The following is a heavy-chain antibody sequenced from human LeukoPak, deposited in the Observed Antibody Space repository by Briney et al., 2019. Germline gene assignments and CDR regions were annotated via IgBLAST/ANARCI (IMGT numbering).Heavy chain of an antibody. J-gene: IGHJ4*02. CDR3: ARSYYYDSSGYSFDY. Sequence: SVEVSCKASGGTFISYAISWVRQAPGQGLEWMGGIIPIFGTANYAQKFQGGVTITADESTSTAYMELSSLRSEDTAVYYCARSYYYDSSGYSFDYWGQGTLVTVSS. V-gene: IGHV1-69*13. CDR1: GGTFISYA. CDR2: IIPIFGTA. D-gene: IGHD3-22*01.